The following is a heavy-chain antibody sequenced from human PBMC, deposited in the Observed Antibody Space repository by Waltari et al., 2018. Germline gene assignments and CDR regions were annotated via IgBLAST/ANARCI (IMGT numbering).Heavy chain of an antibody. Sequence: QVQLVQSGAEVKKPGSSVKVSCKAPGGTVSNFVISWGRQAPGQGLEWMGGIIPIFGTPNYAQKFQGRVTIIADESTSTVYMELSSLRSEDTAVYYCARSYYYDRIGDYPSLGAFDYWGQGTLVTVSS. CDR2: IIPIFGTP. CDR1: GGTVSNFV. CDR3: ARSYYYDRIGDYPSLGAFDY. J-gene: IGHJ4*02. V-gene: IGHV1-69*12. D-gene: IGHD3-22*01.